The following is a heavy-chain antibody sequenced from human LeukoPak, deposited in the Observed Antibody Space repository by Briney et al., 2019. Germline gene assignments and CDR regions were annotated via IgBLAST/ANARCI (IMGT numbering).Heavy chain of an antibody. CDR1: GGSSSGYY. J-gene: IGHJ4*02. CDR3: ASFLTIVPAAHADY. D-gene: IGHD2-2*01. V-gene: IGHV4-34*01. CDR2: INHSGST. Sequence: SETLSLTCVLYGGSSSGYYWSWIRQPPGKGLEWIGEINHSGSTNYNPSLKSRVTISVDTSKNQFSLKLSSVTAADTAVYYCASFLTIVPAAHADYWGQGTLVTVSS.